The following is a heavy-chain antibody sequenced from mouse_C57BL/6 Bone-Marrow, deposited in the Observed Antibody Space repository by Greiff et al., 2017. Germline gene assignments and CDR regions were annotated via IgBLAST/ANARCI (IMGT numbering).Heavy chain of an antibody. Sequence: QVQLQQPGAELVKPGASVKLSCKASGYTFTSYWMHWVKQRPGRGLEWIGRIDPNSGGTKYNEKFKSKATLTVDKPSSPAYMQLSSLTSEDSAVFDCARAGEDSSGYYWGQGTTLTVSS. V-gene: IGHV1-72*01. CDR3: ARAGEDSSGYY. J-gene: IGHJ2*01. D-gene: IGHD3-2*02. CDR1: GYTFTSYW. CDR2: IDPNSGGT.